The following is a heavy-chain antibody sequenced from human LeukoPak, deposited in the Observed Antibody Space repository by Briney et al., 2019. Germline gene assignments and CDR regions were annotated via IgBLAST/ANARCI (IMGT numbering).Heavy chain of an antibody. D-gene: IGHD2-2*01. CDR1: GFTFSSYW. J-gene: IGHJ3*02. CDR3: ARATQLLQAFDI. Sequence: GGSLRLSCAASGFTFSSYWMHWVRQAPGKGLVWVSRINSDGSSTSYADSVKGRFTISRDNAKNTLYLQMNSLRAEGTAVYYCARATQLLQAFDIWGQGTMVTVSS. CDR2: INSDGSST. V-gene: IGHV3-74*01.